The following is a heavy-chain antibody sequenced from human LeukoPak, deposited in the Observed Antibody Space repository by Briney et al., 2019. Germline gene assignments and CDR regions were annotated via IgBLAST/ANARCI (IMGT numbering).Heavy chain of an antibody. D-gene: IGHD3-10*01. CDR2: IYDDNT. CDR3: AARKVRGVWFYLDY. CDR1: GFTVSAYA. Sequence: GGSLRLSCAASGFTVSAYAMAWVRQAPGKGLEWVSTIYDDNTYYADSVKGRFAISTDNSKDTLYLQMNSLRVEDTAVYFCAARKVRGVWFYLDYWGQGTLVTVSS. J-gene: IGHJ4*02. V-gene: IGHV3-23*01.